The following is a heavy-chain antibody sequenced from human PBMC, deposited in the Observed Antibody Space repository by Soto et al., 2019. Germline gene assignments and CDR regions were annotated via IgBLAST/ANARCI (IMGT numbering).Heavy chain of an antibody. CDR1: GFSLTTSGVG. V-gene: IGHV2-5*02. Sequence: QITLKESGPTLVKPTQTLTLTCTFSGFSLTTSGVGVGWIRQPPGEALHWLAIIYWDDDKRYSPSLKSRLTLTKDTSKNQVVLTMTDMDPVDTATYFCAHSVRGRGCRNSPCYYMDVWGKGTAVTV. J-gene: IGHJ6*03. D-gene: IGHD2-15*01. CDR3: AHSVRGRGCRNSPCYYMDV. CDR2: IYWDDDK.